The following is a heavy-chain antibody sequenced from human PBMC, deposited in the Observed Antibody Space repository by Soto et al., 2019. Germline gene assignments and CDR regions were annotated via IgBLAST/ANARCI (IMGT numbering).Heavy chain of an antibody. CDR3: AKVPGIAVAGVAFDI. J-gene: IGHJ3*02. Sequence: PGGSLRLSCAASGFTFSNHAMSWVLQAPGKGLEWVSAISGSGGSTYYADSVKGRFTISRDNSKNTLYLQMNSLRAEDTAVYYCAKVPGIAVAGVAFDIWGQGTMVTVSS. D-gene: IGHD6-19*01. V-gene: IGHV3-23*01. CDR1: GFTFSNHA. CDR2: ISGSGGST.